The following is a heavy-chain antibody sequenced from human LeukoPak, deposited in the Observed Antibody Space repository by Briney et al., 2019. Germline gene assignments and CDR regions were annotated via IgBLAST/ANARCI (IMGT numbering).Heavy chain of an antibody. Sequence: PSQTLSLTCTVSGGSISSGGYYWSWIRQHPGKGLEWIGYIYYSGSTYYNPSLKSRVTIPVDTSKNQFSLKLSSVTAADTAVYYCASGYCSSTSCHTAFDYWGQGTLVTVSS. CDR3: ASGYCSSTSCHTAFDY. CDR2: IYYSGST. V-gene: IGHV4-31*03. D-gene: IGHD2-2*01. CDR1: GGSISSGGYY. J-gene: IGHJ4*02.